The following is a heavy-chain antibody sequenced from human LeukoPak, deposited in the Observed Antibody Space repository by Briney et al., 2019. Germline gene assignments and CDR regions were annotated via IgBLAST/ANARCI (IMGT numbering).Heavy chain of an antibody. Sequence: GESLKISCKGSGYNFTNYWIAWVRQMPGKGLEWMGIIYPGDSDTRYSPSFQGQVTISSDKSISTAYLQWSSLKAADTAMYYCATSYDGTYYNFDYWGQGTLVTVSS. J-gene: IGHJ4*02. CDR1: GYNFTNYW. CDR2: IYPGDSDT. D-gene: IGHD5-12*01. V-gene: IGHV5-51*01. CDR3: ATSYDGTYYNFDY.